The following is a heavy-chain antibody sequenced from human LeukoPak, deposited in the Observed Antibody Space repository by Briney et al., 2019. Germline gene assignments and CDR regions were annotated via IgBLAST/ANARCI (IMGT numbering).Heavy chain of an antibody. CDR3: ARVASGSYYNYYYYYMDV. D-gene: IGHD1-26*01. V-gene: IGHV4-61*02. J-gene: IGHJ6*03. CDR2: IYTSGST. Sequence: TSETLSLTCTVSGGSISSGSYYWSWVRQPARKGLEWIGRIYTSGSTNYNPSLKSRVTISVDTPKNQFSLKLSSVTAADTAVYYCARVASGSYYNYYYYYMDVWGKGTTVTVSS. CDR1: GGSISSGSYY.